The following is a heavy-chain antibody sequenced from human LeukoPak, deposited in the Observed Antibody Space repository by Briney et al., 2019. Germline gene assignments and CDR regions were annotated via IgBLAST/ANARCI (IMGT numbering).Heavy chain of an antibody. Sequence: ASVKVSCKASGYTFTSYGISWVRQAPGQGLEWMGRISAYNGNTNYAQKLQGRVTMTTDTSTSTAYMELRSLRSDDTAVYYCARDFGFDGAGTYDYWGQGTLVTVSS. CDR3: ARDFGFDGAGTYDY. D-gene: IGHD3-10*01. V-gene: IGHV1-18*01. CDR1: GYTFTSYG. J-gene: IGHJ4*02. CDR2: ISAYNGNT.